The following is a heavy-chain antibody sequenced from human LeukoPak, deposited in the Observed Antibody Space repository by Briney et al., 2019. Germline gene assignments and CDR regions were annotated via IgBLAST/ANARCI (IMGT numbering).Heavy chain of an antibody. D-gene: IGHD5-18*01. CDR2: ISSSSSYI. J-gene: IGHJ3*02. CDR1: GFTFSRNS. Sequence: GGSLRLSCAASGFTFSRNSMNWVRQAPGKGLEWVSSISSSSSYIYYADSVKGRFTISRDNAKNSLYLQMNSLRAGDTAVYYCARGEGTAMANDAFDIWGQGTMVTVSS. CDR3: ARGEGTAMANDAFDI. V-gene: IGHV3-21*01.